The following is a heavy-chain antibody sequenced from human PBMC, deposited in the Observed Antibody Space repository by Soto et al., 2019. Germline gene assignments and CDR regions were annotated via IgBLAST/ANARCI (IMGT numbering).Heavy chain of an antibody. CDR3: ARVSGSYYYGMAV. J-gene: IGHJ6*02. D-gene: IGHD1-26*01. V-gene: IGHV4-4*02. Sequence: QVQLQESGPGLVKPSGTLSLTCAVSGGSISSSNWWSWVRQPPGKGLEWIGEIYHSGSTNYNPSLKGRVTISVDRSRNQFPRKLGSVTAGDRAVYYCARVSGSYYYGMAVWGQGITVTVSS. CDR2: IYHSGST. CDR1: GGSISSSNW.